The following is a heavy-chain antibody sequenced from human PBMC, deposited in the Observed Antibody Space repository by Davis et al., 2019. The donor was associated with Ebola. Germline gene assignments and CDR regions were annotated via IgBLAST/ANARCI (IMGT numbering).Heavy chain of an antibody. D-gene: IGHD3-9*01. J-gene: IGHJ4*02. CDR3: ARDDWSNYFDY. V-gene: IGHV3-53*01. CDR1: GFIVNSFY. Sequence: GESLKISCAASGFIVNSFYMSWVRQAPGKGLEWVSVISPGDATHYGDSVRGRFSISRDNSKNTLYLQMNNLRVDDTAVYYCARDDWSNYFDYWGQGTLVTVAS. CDR2: ISPGDAT.